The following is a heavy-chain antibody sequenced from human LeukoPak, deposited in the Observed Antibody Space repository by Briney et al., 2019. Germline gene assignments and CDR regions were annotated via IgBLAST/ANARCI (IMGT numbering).Heavy chain of an antibody. D-gene: IGHD2-8*01. CDR3: ARSIGYCTNGVCYYWFDP. V-gene: IGHV3-53*01. CDR1: GINVSSNY. CDR2: IHSGGTT. J-gene: IGHJ5*02. Sequence: PGGSLRLSCVASGINVSSNYMTWVRQAPGKGLEWVSVIHSGGTTDYADSVKGRFTISRDNSKNTLYFQMNSLRAEDTAVYYCARSIGYCTNGVCYYWFDPWGQGTRVTVSP.